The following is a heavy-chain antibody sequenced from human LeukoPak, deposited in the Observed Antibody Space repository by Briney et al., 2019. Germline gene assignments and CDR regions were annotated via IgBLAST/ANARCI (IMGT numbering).Heavy chain of an antibody. Sequence: GGSLRLSCAASGFTFSSYAMHWVRQPPGKGLVWVSTINSDGTSTTYTGSVKGRFTISRDNAKNTLYLQMNSLRAEDTAVYYCARDPNKWELPVDYWGQGTLVTVSS. J-gene: IGHJ4*02. CDR2: INSDGTST. CDR3: ARDPNKWELPVDY. V-gene: IGHV3-74*01. CDR1: GFTFSSYA. D-gene: IGHD1-26*01.